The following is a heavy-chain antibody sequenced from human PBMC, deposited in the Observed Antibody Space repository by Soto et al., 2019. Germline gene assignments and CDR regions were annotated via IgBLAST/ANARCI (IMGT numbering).Heavy chain of an antibody. Sequence: PSETLSLTCTVSGGSISSYYWSWIRQPPGKGLEWIGYIHYSGSTNYNPSLKSRVTISVDTSKNQFSLKLSSVTAADTAVYYCARGGYFDWSPPGYWGQGTLVTVSS. CDR3: ARGGYFDWSPPGY. CDR2: IHYSGST. CDR1: GGSISSYY. V-gene: IGHV4-59*01. D-gene: IGHD3-9*01. J-gene: IGHJ4*02.